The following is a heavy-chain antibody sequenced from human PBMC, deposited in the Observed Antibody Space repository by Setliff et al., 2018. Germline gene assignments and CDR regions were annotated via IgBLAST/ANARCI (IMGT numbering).Heavy chain of an antibody. V-gene: IGHV1-18*01. J-gene: IGHJ4*02. CDR1: GYTFTSYG. D-gene: IGHD4-17*01. CDR2: ISAYNGNT. Sequence: ASVKVSCKASGYTFTSYGISWVRQAPGQGLEWMGWISAYNGNTNYAQKLQGRVTMTTDTSTSTAYLEVSSLRSEDTAVYYCARTTRSYFDYWGQGTLVTVSS. CDR3: ARTTRSYFDY.